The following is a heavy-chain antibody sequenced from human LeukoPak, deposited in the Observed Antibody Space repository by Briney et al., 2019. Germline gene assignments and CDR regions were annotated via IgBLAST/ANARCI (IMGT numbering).Heavy chain of an antibody. V-gene: IGHV4-59*01. J-gene: IGHJ4*02. CDR1: GGSISSYY. CDR2: IYYSGST. Sequence: PSETLSLTCTVSGGSISSYYWSWIRQPPGKGLDWIGYIYYSGSTNYNPSLKSRVTISVDTSKNQFSLKLSSVTAADTAVYYCASYSSGYYYGYWGQGTLVTVSS. CDR3: ASYSSGYYYGY. D-gene: IGHD3-22*01.